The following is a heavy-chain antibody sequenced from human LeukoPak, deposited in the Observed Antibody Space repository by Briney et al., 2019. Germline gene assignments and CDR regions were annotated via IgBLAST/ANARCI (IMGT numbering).Heavy chain of an antibody. Sequence: GGSLRLSCAASGFTFSSYAMHWVRQAPGKGLEWVAVISYDGSNKYYADSVKGRFTISRDDSKNTLYLQMNSLRAEDTAVYYCARGGRPTTVTTASYWGQGTLVTVSS. D-gene: IGHD4-11*01. CDR2: ISYDGSNK. J-gene: IGHJ4*02. CDR3: ARGGRPTTVTTASY. V-gene: IGHV3-30*04. CDR1: GFTFSSYA.